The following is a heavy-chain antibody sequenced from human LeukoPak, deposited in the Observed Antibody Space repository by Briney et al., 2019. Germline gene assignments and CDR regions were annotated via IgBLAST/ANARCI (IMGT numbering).Heavy chain of an antibody. D-gene: IGHD3-16*02. CDR3: ARGASPSYDYVWGSYRYAYFDY. Sequence: SVKVSCKASGGTFSSYAISWVRQAPGEGLEWMGGIIPIFGTANYAQKFQGRVTITADESTSTAYMELSSLRSEDTAVYYCARGASPSYDYVWGSYRYAYFDYWGQGTLVTVSS. CDR2: IIPIFGTA. CDR1: GGTFSSYA. V-gene: IGHV1-69*13. J-gene: IGHJ4*02.